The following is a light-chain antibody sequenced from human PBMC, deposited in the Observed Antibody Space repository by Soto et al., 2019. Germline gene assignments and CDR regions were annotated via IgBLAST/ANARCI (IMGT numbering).Light chain of an antibody. J-gene: IGKJ1*01. CDR2: DAS. CDR3: QQRSNWPRT. V-gene: IGKV3-11*01. Sequence: EIVLTQSPATLSLSPGERATRSCRASPSVSSYLAWYQQKAGQAPRLLIYDASNRATGIPARFSGSGSGTDFTLTISSLEPEDFAVYYCQQRSNWPRTFGQGTKVEIK. CDR1: PSVSSY.